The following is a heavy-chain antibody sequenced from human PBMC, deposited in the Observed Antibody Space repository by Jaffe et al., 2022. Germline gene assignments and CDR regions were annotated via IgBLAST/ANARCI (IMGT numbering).Heavy chain of an antibody. J-gene: IGHJ3*02. Sequence: EVQLVESGGGLVQPGRSLRLSCAASGFTFDDYAMHWVRQAPGKGLEWVSGISWNSGSIGYADSVKGRFTISRDNAKNSLYLQMNSLRAEDTALYYCAKDIWSINCSGGSCPLRQPLLGAFDIWGQGTMVTVSS. V-gene: IGHV3-9*01. CDR1: GFTFDDYA. CDR2: ISWNSGSI. CDR3: AKDIWSINCSGGSCPLRQPLLGAFDI. D-gene: IGHD2-15*01.